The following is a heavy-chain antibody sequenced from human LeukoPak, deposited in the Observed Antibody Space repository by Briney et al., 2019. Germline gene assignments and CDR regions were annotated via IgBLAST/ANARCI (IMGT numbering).Heavy chain of an antibody. D-gene: IGHD1-1*01. Sequence: PSETLSLTCTVSGGSTSGYYWTWIRQAPGKGLGWIGYIYYSGSTNYNPSLRSRVTMSIDTSKNQFSLKLTSVIAADTAVYYCARSWNWNAPFDFWGQGTLVTVSS. J-gene: IGHJ4*02. CDR1: GGSTSGYY. CDR3: ARSWNWNAPFDF. CDR2: IYYSGST. V-gene: IGHV4-59*12.